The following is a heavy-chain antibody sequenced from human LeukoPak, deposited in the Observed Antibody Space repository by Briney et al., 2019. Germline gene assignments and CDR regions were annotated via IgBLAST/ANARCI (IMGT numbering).Heavy chain of an antibody. CDR3: AKDIQRGEYSSLIDR. V-gene: IGHV4-59*12. CDR1: GVSIRSYY. D-gene: IGHD6-6*01. CDR2: LYYSGST. Sequence: SETLSLTCTASGVSIRSYYWSSIRQPPGKGLEWIGCLYYSGSTNYHSSLKSRVTILVDTSKNHFSLNLSSLTAADTAVYYCAKDIQRGEYSSLIDRWGQGTLVTVSS. J-gene: IGHJ5*02.